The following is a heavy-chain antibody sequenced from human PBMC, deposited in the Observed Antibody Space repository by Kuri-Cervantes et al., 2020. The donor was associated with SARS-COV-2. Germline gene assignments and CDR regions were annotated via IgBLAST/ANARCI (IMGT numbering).Heavy chain of an antibody. D-gene: IGHD4-11*01. V-gene: IGHV4-39*01. Sequence: GSLRLSCTVSGGSISSSSYYWGWIRQPPGKGLEWIGSIYYSGSTYYNPSLKSRVTISVDTSKNQFSLKLSSVTAADTAVYYCARGGAVTTFFRIGRAFDIWGQGTMVTVSS. CDR3: ARGGAVTTFFRIGRAFDI. CDR2: IYYSGST. J-gene: IGHJ3*02. CDR1: GGSISSSSYY.